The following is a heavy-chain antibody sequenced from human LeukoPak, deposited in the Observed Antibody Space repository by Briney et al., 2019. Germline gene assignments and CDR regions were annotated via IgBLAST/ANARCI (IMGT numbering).Heavy chain of an antibody. CDR1: GVTFSSYS. J-gene: IGHJ4*02. CDR3: AKSAKAGKPSLFDY. CDR2: ISSRSTYI. V-gene: IGHV3-21*01. Sequence: GGSLRLSCAASGVTFSSYSMNWVRQAPGKGLEWVSSISSRSTYIYYADSVKGRFTISRDNSKNTLYLQMNSLRAEDTAVYYCAKSAKAGKPSLFDYWGQGTLVTVSS. D-gene: IGHD6-19*01.